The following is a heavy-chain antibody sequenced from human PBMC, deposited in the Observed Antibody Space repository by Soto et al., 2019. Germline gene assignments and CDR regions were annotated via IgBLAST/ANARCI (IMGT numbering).Heavy chain of an antibody. CDR2: IFYTENT. CDR3: ARVNRGAFDY. Sequence: SETLSLTCTVSGVSISSYYWSWIRQPPGKGLEWIGSIFYTENTDYNPSRKSRVTIPIDTTKKQFSLNLRSLTAADTAIYYCARVNRGAFDYWGQVTLVTVSS. J-gene: IGHJ4*02. V-gene: IGHV4-59*01. CDR1: GVSISSYY.